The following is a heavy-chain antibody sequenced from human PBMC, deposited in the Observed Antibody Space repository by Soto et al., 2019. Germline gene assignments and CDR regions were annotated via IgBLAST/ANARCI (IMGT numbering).Heavy chain of an antibody. V-gene: IGHV5-51*01. J-gene: IGHJ6*02. Sequence: GESLKISCKGSGYSFTSYWIGWERQMPGKGLEWMGIIYPGDSDTRYSPSFQGQVTISADKSISTAYLQWSSLKASDTAMYYCARRAYGDHGYYYGMDVWGQGTTVTVSS. CDR3: ARRAYGDHGYYYGMDV. D-gene: IGHD4-17*01. CDR1: GYSFTSYW. CDR2: IYPGDSDT.